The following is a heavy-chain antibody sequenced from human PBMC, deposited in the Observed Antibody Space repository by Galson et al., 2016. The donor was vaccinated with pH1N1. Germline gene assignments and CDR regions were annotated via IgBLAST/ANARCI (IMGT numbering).Heavy chain of an antibody. CDR2: IFPGDSDT. CDR1: GYSFTRYW. CDR3: ARHSGDGYRYGSERYFDY. V-gene: IGHV5-51*01. D-gene: IGHD5-18*01. J-gene: IGHJ4*02. Sequence: QSGAEVKKPGESLKISCKGSGYSFTRYWIGWVRQMPGKGLEWMGIIFPGDSDTRYSQSFQGQVTISADKSISTAYLQWSSLKASDTAMYYCARHSGDGYRYGSERYFDYWGQGTLVTVSS.